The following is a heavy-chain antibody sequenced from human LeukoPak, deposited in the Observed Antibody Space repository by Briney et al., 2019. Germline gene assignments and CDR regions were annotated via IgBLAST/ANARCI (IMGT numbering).Heavy chain of an antibody. Sequence: SETLSLTCTVSEGSITSYYWTWIRQPPGKGLEWIGYIYYSGSTNYNPSLKSRVTISVDTSKNQFSLKLSSVTAADTAVYYCARSPPGGYYYYYMDVWGKGTTVTISS. J-gene: IGHJ6*03. V-gene: IGHV4-59*01. CDR1: EGSITSYY. CDR3: ARSPPGGYYYYYMDV. D-gene: IGHD3-10*01. CDR2: IYYSGST.